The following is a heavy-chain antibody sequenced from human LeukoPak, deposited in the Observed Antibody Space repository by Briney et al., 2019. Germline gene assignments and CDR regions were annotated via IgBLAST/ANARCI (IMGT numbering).Heavy chain of an antibody. CDR3: TILPCGGDCYSSGYRLGYMDV. D-gene: IGHD2-21*02. Sequence: GGSLRLSCAASGFTFSGSAMHWVRQASGKGLEWVGRIRSKANSYATAYAASVKGRFTIFRDDSKNTAYLQMNSLKTEDTAVYYCTILPCGGDCYSSGYRLGYMDVWGKGTTVTISS. CDR2: IRSKANSYAT. CDR1: GFTFSGSA. J-gene: IGHJ6*03. V-gene: IGHV3-73*01.